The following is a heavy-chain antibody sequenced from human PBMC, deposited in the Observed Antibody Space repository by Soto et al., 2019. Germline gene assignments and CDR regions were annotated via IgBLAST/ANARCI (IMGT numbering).Heavy chain of an antibody. CDR2: INPSGGST. Sequence: SVKVSCKASGYTFTSYYMHWVRQAPGQGLEWMGIINPSGGSTSYAQKFQGRVTMTRDTSTSTVYMELSSLRSEDTAVYYCARGRTPFTIFGVVIVKHDAFDIWGQGTMVTVSS. CDR1: GYTFTSYY. CDR3: ARGRTPFTIFGVVIVKHDAFDI. V-gene: IGHV1-46*03. J-gene: IGHJ3*02. D-gene: IGHD3-3*01.